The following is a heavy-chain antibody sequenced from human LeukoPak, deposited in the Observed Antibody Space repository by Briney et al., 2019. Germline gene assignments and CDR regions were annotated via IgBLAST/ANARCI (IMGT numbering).Heavy chain of an antibody. CDR1: GFTFSTYS. Sequence: GGSLRLSCTASGFTFSTYSMNWVRQAPGKGLEWVSSISSSSYIYYADSVEGRFTISRDNAKNSLYLQMNNLRAEDTAVYYCARGSAPGLRHWGQGSLVTVSS. CDR3: ARGSAPGLRH. CDR2: ISSSSYI. D-gene: IGHD6-13*01. V-gene: IGHV3-21*01. J-gene: IGHJ4*02.